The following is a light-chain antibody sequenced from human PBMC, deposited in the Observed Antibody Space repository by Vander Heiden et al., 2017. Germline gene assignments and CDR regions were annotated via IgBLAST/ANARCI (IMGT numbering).Light chain of an antibody. V-gene: IGKV3-15*01. Sequence: IVMTQSPATLSGSPGERATLSCRASQSVSSNLAWYQQKPGQAPRLLIYGASTRATGVPARFSGSGSGTEFTLTISSLQSEDFAVYYCQQYNNWPPYTFGQGTKLEIK. CDR2: GAS. J-gene: IGKJ2*01. CDR1: QSVSSN. CDR3: QQYNNWPPYT.